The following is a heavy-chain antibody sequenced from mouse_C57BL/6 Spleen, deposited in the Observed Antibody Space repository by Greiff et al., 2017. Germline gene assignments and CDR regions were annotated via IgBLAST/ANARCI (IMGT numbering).Heavy chain of an antibody. CDR1: GYSITSGYY. CDR3: ARSITTVVPFDY. CDR2: ISYDGSN. J-gene: IGHJ2*01. Sequence: ESGPGLVKPSQSLSLTCSVTGYSITSGYYWNWIRQFPGNKLEWMGYISYDGSNNYNPSLKNRISITRDTSKNQFFLKLNSVTTEDTATYYCARSITTVVPFDYWGQGTTLTVSS. V-gene: IGHV3-6*01. D-gene: IGHD1-1*01.